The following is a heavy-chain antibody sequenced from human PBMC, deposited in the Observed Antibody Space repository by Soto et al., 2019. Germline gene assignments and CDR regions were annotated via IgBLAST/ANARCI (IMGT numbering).Heavy chain of an antibody. CDR3: ARDFGGDCSGGSCNPYNWFDP. D-gene: IGHD2-15*01. J-gene: IGHJ5*02. CDR1: GYTFTGYY. Sequence: ASVKVSCKASGYTFTGYYMHWVRQAPGQGLEWMGWINPNSGGTNYAQKFQGWVTMTRDTSISTAYMELSRLRSDDTAVYYCARDFGGDCSGGSCNPYNWFDPWGQGTLVTVSS. V-gene: IGHV1-2*04. CDR2: INPNSGGT.